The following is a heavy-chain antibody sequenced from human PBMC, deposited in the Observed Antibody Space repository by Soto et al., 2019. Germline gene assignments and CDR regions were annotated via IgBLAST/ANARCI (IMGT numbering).Heavy chain of an antibody. V-gene: IGHV1-69*01. J-gene: IGHJ5*02. D-gene: IGHD6-6*01. Sequence: QVQLVQSGAEVRKPGSSVKVSCKISGGTFTNYVISWLRQAPGQGLEWMGGLIPIFGAANLAQKFQGRVTITADESTSTVNMELSRLTSEETAVYYCARGRSSPNFDPWGQGTLVTGSS. CDR2: LIPIFGAA. CDR1: GGTFTNYV. CDR3: ARGRSSPNFDP.